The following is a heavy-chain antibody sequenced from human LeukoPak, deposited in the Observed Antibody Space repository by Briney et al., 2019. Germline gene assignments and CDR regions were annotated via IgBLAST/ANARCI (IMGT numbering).Heavy chain of an antibody. CDR2: IKQDGSEK. Sequence: GGSLRLSCAASGFTFNNYAIHWVRQAPGKGLEWVANIKQDGSEKYYVDSVKGRFTISRDNAKNSLYLQMNSLRAEDTAVYYCARESVGSSGWYYFDYWGQGTLVTVSS. V-gene: IGHV3-7*01. CDR3: ARESVGSSGWYYFDY. CDR1: GFTFNNYA. J-gene: IGHJ4*02. D-gene: IGHD6-19*01.